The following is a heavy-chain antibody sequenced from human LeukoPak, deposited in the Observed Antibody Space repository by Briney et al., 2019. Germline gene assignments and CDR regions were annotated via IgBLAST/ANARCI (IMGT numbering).Heavy chain of an antibody. Sequence: ASVKVSCKASGGTFSSYAISWVRQAPGQGLEWMGRISAYNGNTNYAQKLQGRVTMTTDTSTSTAYMELRSLRSDDTAVYYCARDGFDWNGVHGWFDPWGQGTLVTVSS. J-gene: IGHJ5*02. V-gene: IGHV1-18*01. CDR3: ARDGFDWNGVHGWFDP. D-gene: IGHD1-1*01. CDR1: GGTFSSYA. CDR2: ISAYNGNT.